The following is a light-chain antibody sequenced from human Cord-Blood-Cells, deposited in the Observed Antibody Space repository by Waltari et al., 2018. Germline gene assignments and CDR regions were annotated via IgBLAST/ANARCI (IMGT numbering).Light chain of an antibody. CDR3: QQYYSIPYS. CDR2: WAS. J-gene: IGKJ2*03. Sequence: DIVMTQSPDSLAESLGERATITCKSSQSVLYSSNNKNYLAWYQQKPGQPPKLLIYWASTRESGVPDRFSGSGSGTDFTLTISSLQAEDVAVYYCQQYYSIPYSFGQGTKLEIK. CDR1: QSVLYSSNNKNY. V-gene: IGKV4-1*01.